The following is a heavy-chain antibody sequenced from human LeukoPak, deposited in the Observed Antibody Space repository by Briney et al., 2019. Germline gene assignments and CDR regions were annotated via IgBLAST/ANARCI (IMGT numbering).Heavy chain of an antibody. D-gene: IGHD3-10*01. Sequence: GGSLRLSCAASGFTFSDYYMSWIRPAPGKGLEWVSYIGSSGSTIYYADSVKGRFTISRDNAKNSLYLQMNSLRAEDTAVYYGASTYGSGRNYYYCGMDVWGQGTTVTVSS. CDR3: ASTYGSGRNYYYCGMDV. CDR2: IGSSGSTI. CDR1: GFTFSDYY. V-gene: IGHV3-11*01. J-gene: IGHJ6*02.